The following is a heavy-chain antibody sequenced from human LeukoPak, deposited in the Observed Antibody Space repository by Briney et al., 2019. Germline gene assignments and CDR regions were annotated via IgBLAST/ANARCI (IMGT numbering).Heavy chain of an antibody. CDR3: ARLRADHDAFDI. V-gene: IGHV3-23*01. J-gene: IGHJ3*02. CDR1: GFTFSNYA. CDR2: ISGSGGST. Sequence: GGSLTLSCAASGFTFSNYAMSWVRQAPRKGLEWVSGISGSGGSTYYADSVKGRFTISRDNSKNPLYLQMNSLRAEDTAVYYCARLRADHDAFDIWGQGTMVTVSS.